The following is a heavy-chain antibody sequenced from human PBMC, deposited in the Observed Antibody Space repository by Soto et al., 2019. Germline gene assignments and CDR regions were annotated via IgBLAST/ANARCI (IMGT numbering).Heavy chain of an antibody. D-gene: IGHD5-18*01. Sequence: QVQLVESGGGVVQPGRSLRLSCAASGFTFSSYGMHWVRQAPGKGLEWVAVISYDGSNKYYADSVKGRFTISRDNSKNTLYLQMNSLRAEDTAVYYCAKDRGFVELWTLNWFDPWGQGTLVTVSS. CDR2: ISYDGSNK. J-gene: IGHJ5*02. V-gene: IGHV3-30*18. CDR3: AKDRGFVELWTLNWFDP. CDR1: GFTFSSYG.